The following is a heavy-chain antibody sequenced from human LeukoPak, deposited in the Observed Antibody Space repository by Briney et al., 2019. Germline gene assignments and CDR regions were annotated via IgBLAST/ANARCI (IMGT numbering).Heavy chain of an antibody. V-gene: IGHV3-30*03. CDR1: GFTFSSYG. CDR3: ARDPPDY. J-gene: IGHJ4*02. Sequence: GGSLRLSCAASGFTFSSYGMHWVRQAPGKGLEWVAVISYDGSNKYYADSVKGRFTISRDNSKNTLFLQMNSLRAEDTAVYYCARDPPDYWGQGTLVTVSS. CDR2: ISYDGSNK.